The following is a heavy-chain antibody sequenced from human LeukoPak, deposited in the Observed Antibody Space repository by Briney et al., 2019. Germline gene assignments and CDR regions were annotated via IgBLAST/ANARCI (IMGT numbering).Heavy chain of an antibody. CDR3: ARSRVTHSSSSELDY. J-gene: IGHJ4*02. Sequence: GGSLRLSCAASGFTYSSYSMNWVRQAPGKGLEWVSSIRSSSSYIYYADSLKGRFTISRDNAKNSLYLQMNSLRAADTAVYYCARSRVTHSSSSELDYWGQGTLVTVSS. D-gene: IGHD6-6*01. CDR2: IRSSSSYI. CDR1: GFTYSSYS. V-gene: IGHV3-21*01.